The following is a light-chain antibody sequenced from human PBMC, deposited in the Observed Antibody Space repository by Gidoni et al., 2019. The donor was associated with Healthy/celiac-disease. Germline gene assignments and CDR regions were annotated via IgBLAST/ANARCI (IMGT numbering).Light chain of an antibody. Sequence: QTAMTQPASVSGSPRKSITISCTGTSSDVGGYNYVSWYQQHPGKVPKLMIYEDSNRPTGVSNRFSGSKSGNAASLTSSGLQAEDEADYYCSSYTSSSTPVFGGGTKLTVL. CDR1: SSDVGGYNY. CDR3: SSYTSSSTPV. J-gene: IGLJ2*01. CDR2: EDS. V-gene: IGLV2-14*01.